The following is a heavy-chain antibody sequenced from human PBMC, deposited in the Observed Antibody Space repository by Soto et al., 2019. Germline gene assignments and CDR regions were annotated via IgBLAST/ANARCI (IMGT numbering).Heavy chain of an antibody. J-gene: IGHJ4*02. D-gene: IGHD2-15*01. CDR1: GFTFGNHW. CDR2: IKGYWGST. V-gene: IGHV3-74*01. Sequence: GGSLRLSCAAAGFTFGNHWLNWVRQAPGKGLLSVSQIKGYWGSTNYADSVRGRFTISKDSSRNTLYLQMSDLRVEDTGVYYCASVKAYTGGPGDPLALWGQGTLVTV. CDR3: ASVKAYTGGPGDPLAL.